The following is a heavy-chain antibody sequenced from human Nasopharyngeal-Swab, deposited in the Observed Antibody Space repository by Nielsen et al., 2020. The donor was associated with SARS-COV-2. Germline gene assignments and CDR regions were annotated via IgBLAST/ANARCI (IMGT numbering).Heavy chain of an antibody. V-gene: IGHV3-13*01. CDR1: GFTFSNYD. D-gene: IGHD1-20*01. Sequence: GESLKISCAASGFTFSNYDMHWVRQATGKGLEWLSGINPAGVTYSPDSVKGRFTISRENAKNSLYLQMNSLIAEDTAVYFCARGTLTSPGIDYWGQGILVTVSS. CDR3: ARGTLTSPGIDY. J-gene: IGHJ4*02. CDR2: INPAGVT.